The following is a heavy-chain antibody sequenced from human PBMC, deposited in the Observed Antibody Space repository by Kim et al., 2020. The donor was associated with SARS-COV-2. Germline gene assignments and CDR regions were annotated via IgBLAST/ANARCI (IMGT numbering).Heavy chain of an antibody. V-gene: IGHV1-24*01. CDR1: GYTLTELS. D-gene: IGHD3-16*01. J-gene: IGHJ4*02. CDR3: ATGGAGGVVTIF. Sequence: ASVKVSCKVSGYTLTELSMHWVRQAPGKGLEWMGGFDPEDGETIYAQKFQGRVTMTEDTSTDTAYMELSSLRSEDTAVYYCATGGAGGVVTIFWGQGTLVTVSS. CDR2: FDPEDGET.